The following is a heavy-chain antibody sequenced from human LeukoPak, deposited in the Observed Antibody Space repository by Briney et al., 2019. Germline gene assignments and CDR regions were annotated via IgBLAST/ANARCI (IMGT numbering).Heavy chain of an antibody. CDR3: ASDGVGYYYYGMDV. D-gene: IGHD1-26*01. Sequence: SETPSLTCTVSGGSISSYYWSWIRQPAGKGLEWIGRIYTSGSTNYNPSLKSRVTMSVDTSKNQFSLKLSSVTAADTAVYYCASDGVGYYYYGMDVWGQGTTVTVSS. CDR1: GGSISSYY. V-gene: IGHV4-4*07. J-gene: IGHJ6*02. CDR2: IYTSGST.